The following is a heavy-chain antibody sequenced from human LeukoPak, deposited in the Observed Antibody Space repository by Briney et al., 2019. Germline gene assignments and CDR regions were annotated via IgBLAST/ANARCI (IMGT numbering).Heavy chain of an antibody. CDR2: ISYDGSNK. CDR1: GFTFSSYA. CDR3: AREGAQWLVRTFDY. Sequence: GGSLRLSCAASGFTFSSYAMHWVRQAPGKGLEWVAVISYDGSNKYYADSVKGRFTISRDNSKNTLYLQMNSLRAEDTAVYYCAREGAQWLVRTFDYWGQGTLVTVSS. V-gene: IGHV3-30-3*01. D-gene: IGHD6-19*01. J-gene: IGHJ4*02.